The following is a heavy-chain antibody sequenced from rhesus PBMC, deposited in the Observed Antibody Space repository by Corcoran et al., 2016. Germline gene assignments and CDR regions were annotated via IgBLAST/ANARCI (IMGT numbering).Heavy chain of an antibody. D-gene: IGHD3-16*01. V-gene: IGHV2-174*01. Sequence: QVTLKESGPALVKPTQTLPLTCPFSGFSLSPHGVAVVWIRQPPGKALEGLALIYWDDDKRYSTSLNNILTNAKDTSKNQVVLTMTNMDPVDTATYYCARRGSVIVFFDYWGQGVLVTVSS. J-gene: IGHJ4*01. CDR3: ARRGSVIVFFDY. CDR1: GFSLSPHGVA. CDR2: IYWDDDK.